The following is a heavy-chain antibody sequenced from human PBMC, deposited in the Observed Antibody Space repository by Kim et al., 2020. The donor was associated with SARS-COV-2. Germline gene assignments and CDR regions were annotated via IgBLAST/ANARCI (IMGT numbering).Heavy chain of an antibody. V-gene: IGHV3-53*01. D-gene: IGHD6-13*01. CDR1: GFTVSSNY. Sequence: GGSLRLSCAASGFTVSSNYMSWVRQAPGKGLEWVSVIYSGGSTYYADSVKGRFTISRDNSKNTLYLQMNSLRAEDTAVYYCARGVIAAAGKNQGFLSNYYYYGMDVWGQGTTVTVSS. CDR2: IYSGGST. J-gene: IGHJ6*02. CDR3: ARGVIAAAGKNQGFLSNYYYYGMDV.